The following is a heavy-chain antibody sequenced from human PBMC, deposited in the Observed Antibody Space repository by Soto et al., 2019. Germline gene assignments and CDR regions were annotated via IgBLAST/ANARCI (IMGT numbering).Heavy chain of an antibody. Sequence: SETLSLTCAVYGGSFSGYYWSWIRQPPGKGLEWIGEINHSGSTNYNPSLKSRVTISVDTSKNQFSLKLSSVTAADTAVYYCARGEERIAVAGTGSWFDPWGQGTLVTVSS. D-gene: IGHD6-19*01. CDR3: ARGEERIAVAGTGSWFDP. CDR2: INHSGST. V-gene: IGHV4-34*01. J-gene: IGHJ5*02. CDR1: GGSFSGYY.